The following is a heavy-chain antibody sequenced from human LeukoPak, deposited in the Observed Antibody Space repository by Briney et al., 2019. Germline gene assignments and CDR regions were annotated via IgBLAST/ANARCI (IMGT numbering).Heavy chain of an antibody. CDR1: GLTFSNVW. Sequence: GGSLRLSCAASGLTFSNVWMNWVRQAPAKGLEWVGLIRSKADGGTTDYAAPVKGRFTISRDDSKNTLYLQMNSLKTEDTAVYYCSWGSQQYFDYWGQGTLVTVS. J-gene: IGHJ4*02. CDR3: SWGSQQYFDY. D-gene: IGHD3-16*01. V-gene: IGHV3-15*01. CDR2: IRSKADGGTT.